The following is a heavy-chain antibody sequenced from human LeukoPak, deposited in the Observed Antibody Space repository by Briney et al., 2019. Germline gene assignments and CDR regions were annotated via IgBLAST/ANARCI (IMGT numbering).Heavy chain of an antibody. J-gene: IGHJ4*02. CDR1: GFTFISYW. CDR2: IKQDGSEK. CDR3: ASRNSLFI. V-gene: IGHV3-7*01. Sequence: GGSLRLSCAASGFTFISYWMSWVRQAPGKGLEWVANIKQDGSEKYYVDSVKGRFTISRDNAKNSLYLQMNSLRAEDTAVYYCASRNSLFIWGQGTLVTVSS. D-gene: IGHD4-23*01.